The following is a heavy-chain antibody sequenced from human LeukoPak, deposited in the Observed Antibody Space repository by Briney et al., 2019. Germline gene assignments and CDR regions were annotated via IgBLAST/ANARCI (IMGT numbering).Heavy chain of an antibody. CDR2: IYTSGST. CDR1: GGSISSGSYY. Sequence: TLSLTCTVSGGSISSGSYYWSWIRQPAGKGLEWIGRIYTSGSTNYNPSPKSRVTISVDTSKNQFSLKLSSVTAADTAVYYCASLPYSGSYSADYWGQGTLVTVSS. V-gene: IGHV4-61*02. J-gene: IGHJ4*02. D-gene: IGHD1-26*01. CDR3: ASLPYSGSYSADY.